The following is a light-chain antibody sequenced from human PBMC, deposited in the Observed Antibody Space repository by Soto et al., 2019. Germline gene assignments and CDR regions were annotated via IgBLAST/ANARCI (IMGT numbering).Light chain of an antibody. V-gene: IGLV2-23*01. Sequence: QSALTQPASVSGSPGQSITISCTGPSGDVLSYDGVSWYQHHPGKAPKLLIYEGNKRPSGVSDRFSGPKSGHMASLTISGLQAEDEADYYCCLYAYDNGGLFGGETKLTVL. CDR1: SGDVLSYDG. CDR2: EGN. J-gene: IGLJ2*01. CDR3: CLYAYDNGGL.